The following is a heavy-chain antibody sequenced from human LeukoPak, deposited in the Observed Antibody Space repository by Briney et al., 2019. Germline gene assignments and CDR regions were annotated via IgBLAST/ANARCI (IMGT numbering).Heavy chain of an antibody. D-gene: IGHD3-22*01. Sequence: SETLSLTCIVSGGSISGYYWSWIRQPPGKGLEWIGYIYYSGSTNYNPSLKSRVTISVDTSKNQFSLKLSSVTAADTAVYYCASGYYYDRAEYFQHWGQGTLVTVSS. CDR3: ASGYYYDRAEYFQH. V-gene: IGHV4-59*01. CDR2: IYYSGST. J-gene: IGHJ1*01. CDR1: GGSISGYY.